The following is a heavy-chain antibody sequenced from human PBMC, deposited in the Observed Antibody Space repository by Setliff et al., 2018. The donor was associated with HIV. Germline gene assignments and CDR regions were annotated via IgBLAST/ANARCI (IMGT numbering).Heavy chain of an antibody. CDR3: ARHDEAKQGEYNFWSGYYSYYYYYIDV. J-gene: IGHJ6*03. D-gene: IGHD3-3*01. Sequence: SETLSLTCTVSGGSLSTYYWSWIRQPSGKGLEWVGFISYSGSTNYNPSLESRVTISVDTSKNQFSLKLTSVTAADTAVYYCARHDEAKQGEYNFWSGYYSYYYYYIDVWGKGTTVTVSS. CDR2: ISYSGST. CDR1: GGSLSTYY. V-gene: IGHV4-59*08.